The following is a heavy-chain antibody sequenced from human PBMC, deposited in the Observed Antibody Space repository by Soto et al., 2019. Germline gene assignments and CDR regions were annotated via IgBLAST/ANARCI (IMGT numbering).Heavy chain of an antibody. D-gene: IGHD3-3*01. CDR1: GGSISSYY. J-gene: IGHJ5*02. V-gene: IGHV4-59*01. CDR3: ARGARDYDFWSGYYRSWFDP. CDR2: IYYSGST. Sequence: QVQLQESGPGLVKPSETLSLTCTVSGGSISSYYWSWIRQPPGKGLEWIGYIYYSGSTNYNPSLKRRVTTSVDTSTNQFSLKLSSVTAADTAVYYCARGARDYDFWSGYYRSWFDPWGQGTLVTVSS.